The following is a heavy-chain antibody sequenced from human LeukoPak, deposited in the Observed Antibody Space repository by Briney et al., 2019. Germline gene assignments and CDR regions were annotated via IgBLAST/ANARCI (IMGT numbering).Heavy chain of an antibody. V-gene: IGHV3-74*01. Sequence: QSGGSLRLSCVASGFTFSSYWMHWVRQAPGKGLVWVSHINTDGTSTTYADSVKGRFTISRDNAKYSLYLQMNSLRAEDTAVYYCAREGPLTGDAFDIWGQGTMVTVSS. J-gene: IGHJ3*02. D-gene: IGHD7-27*01. CDR1: GFTFSSYW. CDR3: AREGPLTGDAFDI. CDR2: INTDGTST.